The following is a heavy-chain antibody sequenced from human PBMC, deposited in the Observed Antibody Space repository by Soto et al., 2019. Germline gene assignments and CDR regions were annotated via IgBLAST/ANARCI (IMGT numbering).Heavy chain of an antibody. CDR1: GGSFSGYY. Sequence: SETLSLTCAVYGGSFSGYYWSWIRQPPGKGLEWIGEINHSGSTNYNPSLKSRVTISVDTSKNQFSLKLSSVTAADTAVYYCARGGSSSSIYYYYYYGMDVWGQGTTVTVSS. CDR3: ARGGSSSSIYYYYYYGMDV. V-gene: IGHV4-34*01. D-gene: IGHD6-6*01. J-gene: IGHJ6*02. CDR2: INHSGST.